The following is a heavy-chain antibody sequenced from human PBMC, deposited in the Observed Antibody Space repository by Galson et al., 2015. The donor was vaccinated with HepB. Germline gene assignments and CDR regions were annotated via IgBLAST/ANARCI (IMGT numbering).Heavy chain of an antibody. CDR3: AKRRDGYNSFYFDY. CDR2: IIPIFGIA. Sequence: SVKVSCKAPGGTFSSYAISWVRQAPGQGLEWMGGIIPIFGIANYAQKFQGRVTITADESTSTAYMELSSLRSEDTAVYYCAKRRDGYNSFYFDYWGQGTLVTVSS. CDR1: GGTFSSYA. V-gene: IGHV1-69*13. D-gene: IGHD5-24*01. J-gene: IGHJ4*02.